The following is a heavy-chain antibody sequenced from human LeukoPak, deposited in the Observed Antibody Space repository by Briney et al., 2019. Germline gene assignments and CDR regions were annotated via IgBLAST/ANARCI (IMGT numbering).Heavy chain of an antibody. Sequence: ASVKLSCKTSGGTFSRYDISWVRQAPGQGLEWIGCISAYNGNTNYAQKLKGRVTMTTDTSTNTAYLELRSLRSDDTAVYYCARDEYYDFWSGYYNGLYYFDYWGQGTLVTVSS. CDR3: ARDEYYDFWSGYYNGLYYFDY. J-gene: IGHJ4*02. CDR2: ISAYNGNT. V-gene: IGHV1-18*01. CDR1: GGTFSRYD. D-gene: IGHD3-3*01.